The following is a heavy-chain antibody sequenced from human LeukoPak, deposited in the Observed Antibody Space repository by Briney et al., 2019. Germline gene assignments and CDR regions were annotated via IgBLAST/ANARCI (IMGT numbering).Heavy chain of an antibody. V-gene: IGHV3-15*01. CDR1: GFTFSNAW. CDR2: IKSKTDGGTT. J-gene: IGHJ4*02. D-gene: IGHD1-7*01. Sequence: PGGSLRLSCAASGFTFSNAWMSWVRQAPGKGLEWVGRIKSKTDGGTTDYAAPVKGRFTISRNDSKNTLYLQMNSLKTEDTAVYYCTTAKNWNYDRFDYWGQGTLVTVSS. CDR3: TTAKNWNYDRFDY.